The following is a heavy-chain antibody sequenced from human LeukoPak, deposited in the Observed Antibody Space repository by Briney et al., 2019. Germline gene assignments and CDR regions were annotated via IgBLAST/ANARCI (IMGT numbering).Heavy chain of an antibody. J-gene: IGHJ2*01. CDR2: ISYDGSNK. CDR1: GFTFSSYA. V-gene: IGHV3-30-3*01. CDR3: ARVNNCATVTFCWYFDL. Sequence: GGSLRLSCAASGFTFSSYAMHWVRQAPGKGLEWVAVISYDGSNKYYADSVKGRFTISRDNSKNTLYLQMNSLRAEDTAVYYCARVNNCATVTFCWYFDLWGRGTRVTVSP. D-gene: IGHD4-17*01.